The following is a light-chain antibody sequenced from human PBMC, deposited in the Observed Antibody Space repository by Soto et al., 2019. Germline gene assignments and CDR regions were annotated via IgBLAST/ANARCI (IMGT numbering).Light chain of an antibody. CDR2: GAS. V-gene: IGKV3-15*01. CDR1: QSISNN. J-gene: IGKJ1*01. Sequence: EIVMTQSPATXSVSPXEXATXXXRASQSISNNLAWYQQEPDQAPRLLIYGASTRATGIPARFSGSGSGTEFTLAISSLQSEDFAVYYCQQYNNWPRTFGQGTKVEIK. CDR3: QQYNNWPRT.